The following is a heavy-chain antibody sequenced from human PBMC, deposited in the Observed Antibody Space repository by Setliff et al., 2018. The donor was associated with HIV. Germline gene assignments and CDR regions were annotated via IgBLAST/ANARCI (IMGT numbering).Heavy chain of an antibody. Sequence: LRLSCAASGFTVSSNYMSWVRQAPGKGLEWVSVIYSGGSTYYADSVKGRFTISRDNSKNTLYLQMNSLRAEDTAVYYCAGEYYNFWSGYLGADAFDIWGQGTMVTVSS. CDR3: AGEYYNFWSGYLGADAFDI. J-gene: IGHJ3*02. D-gene: IGHD3-3*01. V-gene: IGHV3-66*01. CDR2: IYSGGST. CDR1: GFTVSSNY.